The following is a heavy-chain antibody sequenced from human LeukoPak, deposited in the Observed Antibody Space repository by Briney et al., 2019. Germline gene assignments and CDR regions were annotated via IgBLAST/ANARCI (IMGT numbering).Heavy chain of an antibody. CDR1: GFTFNSYR. CDR2: ICPDGSSK. CDR3: AKHSDRVDSFTDY. D-gene: IGHD5-12*01. J-gene: IGHJ4*02. V-gene: IGHV3-30*02. Sequence: GWSLRLSRAASGFTFNSYRMFWVGQAPGKGLEWVAFICPDGSSKYYADSVKGRSTTSTDNSKNTLYLQMTSLRAEDTAVYYCAKHSDRVDSFTDYWGQGTLVTVSS.